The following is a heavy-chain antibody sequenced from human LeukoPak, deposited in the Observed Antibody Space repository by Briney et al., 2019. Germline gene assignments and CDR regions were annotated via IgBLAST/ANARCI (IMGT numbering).Heavy chain of an antibody. V-gene: IGHV1-24*01. CDR3: ATGIVGAAEFDY. CDR1: GYTLTELS. CDR2: FDPEDDET. D-gene: IGHD1-26*01. Sequence: ASVKVSCKVSGYTLTELSMHWVRQIPGKGLEWMGSFDPEDDETIYARNFQGRLTMTEDTSTDTAYMELSSLRSEDTAVYYCATGIVGAAEFDYWGQGTLVTVSS. J-gene: IGHJ4*02.